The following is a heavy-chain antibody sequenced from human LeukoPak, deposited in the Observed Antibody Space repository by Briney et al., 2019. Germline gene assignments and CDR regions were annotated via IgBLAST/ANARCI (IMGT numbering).Heavy chain of an antibody. J-gene: IGHJ4*02. D-gene: IGHD3-22*01. CDR3: ARIVVADFNY. V-gene: IGHV4-59*12. CDR1: GGSISSYY. Sequence: SETLSLTCTVSGGSISSYYWSWIRQPPGKGLEWIGYIYYSGSTNYNPSLKSRVTISVDTSKNQFSLKLSSVTAADTAVYYCARIVVADFNYWGQGTLVTVSS. CDR2: IYYSGST.